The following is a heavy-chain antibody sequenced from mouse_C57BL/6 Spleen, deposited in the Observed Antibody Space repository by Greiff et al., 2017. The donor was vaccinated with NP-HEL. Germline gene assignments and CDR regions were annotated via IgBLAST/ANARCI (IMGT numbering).Heavy chain of an antibody. CDR1: GYSITSGYY. CDR2: ISYDGSN. CDR3: ARGVITLDY. Sequence: DVQLQESGPGLVKPSQSLSLTCSVTGYSITSGYYWNWIRQFPGNKLEWMGYISYDGSNNYNSSLKNRISITRDTSKNQFFLKLNSVTTEDTATYYCARGVITLDYWGQGTSVTVSS. D-gene: IGHD1-1*01. V-gene: IGHV3-6*01. J-gene: IGHJ4*01.